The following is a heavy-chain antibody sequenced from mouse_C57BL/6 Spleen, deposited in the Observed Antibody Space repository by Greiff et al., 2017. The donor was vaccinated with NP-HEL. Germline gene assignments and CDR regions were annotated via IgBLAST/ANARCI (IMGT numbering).Heavy chain of an antibody. CDR2: IDPSDSYT. J-gene: IGHJ3*01. V-gene: IGHV1-50*01. CDR1: GYTFTSYW. Sequence: VQLQQPGAELVKPGASVKLSCKASGYTFTSYWMQWVKQRPGQGLEWIGEIDPSDSYTNYNQKFKGKATLTVDTSSSTAYMQLSSLTSEDSAVYYCARYRDSGFAYWGQGALVTVSA. CDR3: ARYRDSGFAY. D-gene: IGHD3-1*01.